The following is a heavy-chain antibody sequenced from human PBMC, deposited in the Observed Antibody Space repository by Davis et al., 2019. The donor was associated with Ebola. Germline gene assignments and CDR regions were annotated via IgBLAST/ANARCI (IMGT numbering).Heavy chain of an antibody. V-gene: IGHV3-7*03. CDR3: VRDGWGSLFDY. J-gene: IGHJ4*02. Sequence: GESLKISCAASGFSFSNYWMGWVRQAPGKGLEWVANIDQDGSVKDYVDSVKGRFTISRDNAKKSVYLQMNSLRVEDTAVYYCVRDGWGSLFDYWGQGTLVTVSS. CDR1: GFSFSNYW. CDR2: IDQDGSVK. D-gene: IGHD6-19*01.